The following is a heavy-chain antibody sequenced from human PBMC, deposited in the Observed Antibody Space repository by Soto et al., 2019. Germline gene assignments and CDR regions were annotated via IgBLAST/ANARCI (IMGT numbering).Heavy chain of an antibody. CDR1: GFTFYDYA. Sequence: EVPLVEFGGGLVQPGRSLRLSCAASGFTFYDYAMHWVRQAPGKGLEWVSGINWNSGSIGYADSVKGRFTISRDNAKNSLYLQMNTLRPEDTALYYCAKDVLAVLEPDTNGLDVWGQGTTVTVSS. J-gene: IGHJ6*02. CDR3: AKDVLAVLEPDTNGLDV. CDR2: INWNSGSI. V-gene: IGHV3-9*01. D-gene: IGHD2-2*01.